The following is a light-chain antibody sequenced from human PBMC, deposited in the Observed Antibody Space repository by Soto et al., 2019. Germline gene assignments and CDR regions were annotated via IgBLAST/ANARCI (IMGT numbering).Light chain of an antibody. CDR3: QQSDSTPT. J-gene: IGKJ2*01. CDR2: AAS. V-gene: IGKV1-39*01. CDR1: QSISSY. Sequence: DIQMTQSPSSLSASIGDRVTITCRASQSISSYLNWYQQTPGKAPKLLIYAASSLQSGVPSRFSGSGSGTDFTFTISNLQPEDFATYYCQQSDSTPTFGQGTKVEIK.